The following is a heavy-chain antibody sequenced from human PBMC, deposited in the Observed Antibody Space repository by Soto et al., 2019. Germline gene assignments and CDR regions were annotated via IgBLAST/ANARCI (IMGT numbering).Heavy chain of an antibody. Sequence: GGSLRLSCAASGFTFSSYWMHWVRQAPGKGLVWVSRINSDGSSASYADSVKSRFTISRDNAKNTLYLQMNSLRAEDTAVYYCARAWAYYYGMDVWGQGTTVTVSS. CDR3: ARAWAYYYGMDV. CDR1: GFTFSSYW. J-gene: IGHJ6*02. CDR2: INSDGSSA. V-gene: IGHV3-74*01. D-gene: IGHD7-27*01.